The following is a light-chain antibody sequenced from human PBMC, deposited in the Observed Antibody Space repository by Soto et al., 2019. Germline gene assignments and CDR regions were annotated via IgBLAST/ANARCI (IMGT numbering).Light chain of an antibody. Sequence: QSVLTQPASVSGSPGQSITISCTGTSSDVGGYNYVSWYQQHPGKAPKLMIYDVSNRPSGVSNRFSGSKSVNTASLTISGLQAEEEADYYCSSYTSSSTVVFGGGTKLTVL. CDR2: DVS. J-gene: IGLJ2*01. CDR3: SSYTSSSTVV. V-gene: IGLV2-14*01. CDR1: SSDVGGYNY.